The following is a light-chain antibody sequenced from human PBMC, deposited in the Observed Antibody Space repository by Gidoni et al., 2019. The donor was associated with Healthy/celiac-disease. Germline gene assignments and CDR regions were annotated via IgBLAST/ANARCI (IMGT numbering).Light chain of an antibody. Sequence: DIQMTQSPSSLSASVGDRVTITCQASQSISSYLNWYQQKPGKAPKLLIYAASSLQSGVPSRFSGSGSGTDFTLTISSLQPEDFATYYFQQSYSTPLTFXQXTKVEIK. CDR2: AAS. J-gene: IGKJ1*01. CDR1: QSISSY. V-gene: IGKV1-39*01. CDR3: QQSYSTPLT.